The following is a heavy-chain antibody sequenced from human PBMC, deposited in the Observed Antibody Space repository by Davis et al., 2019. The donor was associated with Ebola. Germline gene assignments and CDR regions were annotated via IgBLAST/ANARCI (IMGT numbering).Heavy chain of an antibody. CDR3: ARGGYDFWSGYSIVTGVGRH. V-gene: IGHV3-30-3*01. J-gene: IGHJ4*02. Sequence: GESLTISCAASGFTFSSYAMHWVRQAPGKGLEWVAVISYDGSNKYYADSVKGRFTISRDNSKNTLYLQMNSLRAEDTAVYYCARGGYDFWSGYSIVTGVGRHWGQGTLVTVSS. CDR2: ISYDGSNK. CDR1: GFTFSSYA. D-gene: IGHD3-3*01.